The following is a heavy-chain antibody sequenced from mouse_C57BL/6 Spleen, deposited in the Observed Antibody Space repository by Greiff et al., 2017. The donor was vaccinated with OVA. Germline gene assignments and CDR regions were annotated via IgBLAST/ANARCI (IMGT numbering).Heavy chain of an antibody. V-gene: IGHV1-18*01. CDR2: INPNNGGT. D-gene: IGHD2-3*01. J-gene: IGHJ2*01. CDR3: ARRIDDGYHFDD. CDR1: GYTFTDYN. Sequence: VQLQQSGPELVKPGASVKIPCKASGYTFTDYNMDWVKQSHGKSLEWIGDINPNNGGTIYNQKFKGKATLTVDKSSSTAYMELRSLTSEDTAVYYCARRIDDGYHFDDWGQGTTLTVSS.